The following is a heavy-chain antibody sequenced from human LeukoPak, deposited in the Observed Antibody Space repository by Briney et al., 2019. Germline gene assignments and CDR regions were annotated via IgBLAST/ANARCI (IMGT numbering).Heavy chain of an antibody. CDR3: AKGTSSWHEFDY. D-gene: IGHD6-13*01. J-gene: IGHJ4*02. CDR2: INWSGGST. Sequence: AGGSLRLSCAASGFTFDDYGMSWVRQAPGKGLEWVSGINWSGGSTGYADSVKGRFTISRDNNKNSLYLQMNSLRPEDTALYYCAKGTSSWHEFDYWGQGTLVTVSS. CDR1: GFTFDDYG. V-gene: IGHV3-20*04.